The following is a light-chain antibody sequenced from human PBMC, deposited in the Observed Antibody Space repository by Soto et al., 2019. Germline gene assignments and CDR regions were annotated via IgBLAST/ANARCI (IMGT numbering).Light chain of an antibody. J-gene: IGKJ5*01. CDR3: QQRSNWPIT. CDR1: QSVSSN. CDR2: DAS. V-gene: IGKV3-11*01. Sequence: EIVMTQSPATLSVSPGERATLSCRASQSVSSNLAWYQQKPGQAPRLLIYDASTRATGIPARFSGSGSGTEFTLTISSLEPEDFAVYYCQQRSNWPITFGQGTLLEIK.